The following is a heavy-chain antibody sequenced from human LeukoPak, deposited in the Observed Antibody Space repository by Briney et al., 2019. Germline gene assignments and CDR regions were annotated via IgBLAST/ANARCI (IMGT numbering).Heavy chain of an antibody. CDR1: GGSISSHY. J-gene: IGHJ4*02. CDR3: ARGSSWYYD. V-gene: IGHV4-59*11. D-gene: IGHD6-13*01. CDR2: IYYSGST. Sequence: SETLSLTCTVSGGSISSHYWSWIRQPPGKGLEWIGYIYYSGSTDYNPSLKSRVTISVDTSKNQFSLKLNSVTAADTAVYYCARGSSWYYDWGQGTLVTVSS.